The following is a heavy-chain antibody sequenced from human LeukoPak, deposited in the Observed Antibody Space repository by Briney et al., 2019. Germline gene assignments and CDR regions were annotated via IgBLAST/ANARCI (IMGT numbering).Heavy chain of an antibody. CDR1: GFTFSSYS. CDR3: ARDLHDILTGSFDY. J-gene: IGHJ4*02. V-gene: IGHV3-21*01. Sequence: GSLRLSCAASGFTFSSYSMNWVRQAPGKGLEWVSSISSSSSYIYYADSVKGRFTISRDNAKNSLYLQMNSLRAEDTAVYYCARDLHDILTGSFDYWGQGTLVTVSS. D-gene: IGHD3-9*01. CDR2: ISSSSSYI.